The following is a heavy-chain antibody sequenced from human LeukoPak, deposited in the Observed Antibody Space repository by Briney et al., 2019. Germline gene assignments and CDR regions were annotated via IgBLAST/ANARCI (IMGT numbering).Heavy chain of an antibody. V-gene: IGHV3-9*01. Sequence: GRSLRLSCAASGFTFDDYAMHWVRQAPGKGLEGVSGISWNSGSIGYADSVKGRFTISRDNAKNSLYLQMNSLRAEDTALCYCAKDSGSSGWLDYWGQGTLVTVSS. CDR2: ISWNSGSI. D-gene: IGHD6-19*01. CDR1: GFTFDDYA. CDR3: AKDSGSSGWLDY. J-gene: IGHJ4*02.